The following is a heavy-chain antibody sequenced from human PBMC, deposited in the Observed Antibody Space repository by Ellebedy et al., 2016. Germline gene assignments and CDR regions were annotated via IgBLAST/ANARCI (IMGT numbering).Heavy chain of an antibody. J-gene: IGHJ3*02. V-gene: IGHV4-59*01. D-gene: IGHD3-9*01. CDR1: GGSISSYY. Sequence: SETLSLTCTVSGGSISSYYWSWIRQPPGKGLEWIGYIYYSGSTNYNPSLKSRVNISVATSKNQFSLKLSSVTAADTAVYYCAMASRRYFDWFHSRFVGSVRLGAFDIWGQGTMVTVSS. CDR3: AMASRRYFDWFHSRFVGSVRLGAFDI. CDR2: IYYSGST.